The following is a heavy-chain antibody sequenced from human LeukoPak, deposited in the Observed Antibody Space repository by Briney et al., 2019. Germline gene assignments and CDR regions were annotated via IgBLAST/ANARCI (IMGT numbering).Heavy chain of an antibody. CDR2: INHNGNVN. D-gene: IGHD3-16*01. Sequence: GGSLRLSCAASGVTFSSYWMNWARQAPGKGLEWVASINHNGNVNYYVDSVKGRFTISRDNAKNSLYLQMSNFRAEDTAVYFCARGGGLDVWGQGATATVSS. CDR1: GVTFSSYW. V-gene: IGHV3-7*03. J-gene: IGHJ6*02. CDR3: ARGGGLDV.